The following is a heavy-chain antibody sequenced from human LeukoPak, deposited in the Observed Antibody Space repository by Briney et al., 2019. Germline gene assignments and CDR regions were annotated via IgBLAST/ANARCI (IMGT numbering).Heavy chain of an antibody. V-gene: IGHV4-59*01. CDR1: GGSISSYY. Sequence: SETLSLTCAVSGGSISSYYWSWIRQPPGKGLEWIGYIYYSGSTNYNPSLKSRVTISVDTSKNQFSLNLSSVTAADTAVYYCARYSSGWRSFDIWGQGTMVTVSS. CDR2: IYYSGST. D-gene: IGHD6-19*01. CDR3: ARYSSGWRSFDI. J-gene: IGHJ3*02.